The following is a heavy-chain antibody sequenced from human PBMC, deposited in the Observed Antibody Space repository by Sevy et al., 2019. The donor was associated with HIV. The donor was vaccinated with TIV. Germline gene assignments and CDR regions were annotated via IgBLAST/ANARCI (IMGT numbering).Heavy chain of an antibody. CDR1: GGSFSGYY. V-gene: IGHV4-34*01. J-gene: IGHJ6*02. CDR3: ARGQDCSGGSCFHYYYYCMDV. D-gene: IGHD2-15*01. Sequence: SETLSLTCAVYGGSFSGYYWSWIRQPPGKGLEWIGEINHSGSTNYNPSLKSRVTISVDTSKNQFSLKLSSVTAADTAVYYCARGQDCSGGSCFHYYYYCMDVWGQGTTVTVSS. CDR2: INHSGST.